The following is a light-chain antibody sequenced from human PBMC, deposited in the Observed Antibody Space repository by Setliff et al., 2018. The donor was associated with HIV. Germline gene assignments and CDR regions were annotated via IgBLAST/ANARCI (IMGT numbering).Light chain of an antibody. CDR2: GVN. Sequence: QSALTQPASVSGSPGQSITISCTGTSSDVGGYNSVSWYQHYPGKAPKVMIYGVNNRPSGVSNRFSGSNSGSTASLTISGLQAEDEADYFCTSYTRDNTITRVFGTGTKVTVL. CDR1: SSDVGGYNS. V-gene: IGLV2-14*01. CDR3: TSYTRDNTITRV. J-gene: IGLJ1*01.